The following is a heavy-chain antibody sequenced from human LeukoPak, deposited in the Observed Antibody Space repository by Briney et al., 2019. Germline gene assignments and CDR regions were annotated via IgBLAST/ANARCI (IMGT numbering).Heavy chain of an antibody. Sequence: ASVKVSCKASGYTFTSYYMHWVRQAPGQGLEWMGIINPSGGSTSYAQKFQGRVTMTRDMSTSTDYMELSSLRSEDTAVYYCAQTGGVIASTPYYYYMDVWGKGTTVTVSS. J-gene: IGHJ6*03. CDR1: GYTFTSYY. CDR2: INPSGGST. CDR3: AQTGGVIASTPYYYYMDV. V-gene: IGHV1-46*01. D-gene: IGHD3-16*02.